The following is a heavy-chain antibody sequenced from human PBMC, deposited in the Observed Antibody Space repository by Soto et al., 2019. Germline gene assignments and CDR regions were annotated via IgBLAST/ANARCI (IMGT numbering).Heavy chain of an antibody. CDR3: ARELGLGASHDAFDI. CDR2: INPNSGGT. V-gene: IGHV1-2*02. J-gene: IGHJ3*02. D-gene: IGHD1-26*01. Sequence: ASVKVSCKASGYTFTGYYMHWVRQAPGQGLEWMGWINPNSGGTNYAQKFQGRVTMTRDTSISTAYMELSRLRSDDTAVYYCARELGLGASHDAFDIWGQGTMVTVSS. CDR1: GYTFTGYY.